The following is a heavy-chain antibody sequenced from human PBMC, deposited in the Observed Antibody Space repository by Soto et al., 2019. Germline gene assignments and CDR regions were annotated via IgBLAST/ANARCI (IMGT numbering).Heavy chain of an antibody. V-gene: IGHV4-59*08. CDR3: ARRYGDAFYY. CDR1: GGSIRSYY. J-gene: IGHJ4*02. D-gene: IGHD4-17*01. CDR2: IYYSGST. Sequence: SETLSLTCTVSGGSIRSYYWSWIRQPPGKGLEWIGYIYYSGSTNYNPSLESRVTISVDTSKNQFSLKLSSVTAADTAVYYCARRYGDAFYYWGQGTLVTVSS.